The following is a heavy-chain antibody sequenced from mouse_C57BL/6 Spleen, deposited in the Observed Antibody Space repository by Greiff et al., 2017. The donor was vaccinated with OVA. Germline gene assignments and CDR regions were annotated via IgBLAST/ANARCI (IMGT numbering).Heavy chain of an antibody. Sequence: VQLQQSGAELARPGASVKMSCKASGYTFTSYTMHWVKQRPGQGLEWIGYINPSSGYTKYNQKFKDKATLTADKSSSTAYMQLSSLTSEDSAVYYCARGSNYADYFDYWGQGTTLTVSS. CDR1: GYTFTSYT. D-gene: IGHD2-5*01. V-gene: IGHV1-4*01. J-gene: IGHJ2*01. CDR3: ARGSNYADYFDY. CDR2: INPSSGYT.